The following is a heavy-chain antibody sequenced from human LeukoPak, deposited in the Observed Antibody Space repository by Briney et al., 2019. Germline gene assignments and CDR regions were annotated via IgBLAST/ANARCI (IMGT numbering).Heavy chain of an antibody. V-gene: IGHV3-23*01. Sequence: GGSLRLSCAVSGFTFTSYPMSWVRQAPGKGLEWVSGISNSKGISDYYADSVKGRFTIPRDNSKSTLYLQMNSLRAEDTAVYYCARVSQAADAVDYWGQGTLVTVSS. D-gene: IGHD6-13*01. CDR1: GFTFTSYP. CDR2: ISNSKGISD. J-gene: IGHJ4*02. CDR3: ARVSQAADAVDY.